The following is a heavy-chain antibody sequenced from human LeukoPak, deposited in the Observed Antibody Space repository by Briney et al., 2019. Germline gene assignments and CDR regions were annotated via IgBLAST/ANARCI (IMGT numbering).Heavy chain of an antibody. CDR1: RFTFSSYS. J-gene: IGHJ4*02. CDR3: ARDHSSSIDC. CDR2: ISSSSSYI. V-gene: IGHV3-21*01. Sequence: PGGSLRLSCAASRFTFSSYSMNWVRQAPGKGLEWVSSISSSSSYIYYADSVKGRFTISRDNAKSSLYLQMNSLRAEDTAVYYCARDHSSSIDCWGQGTLVTVSS. D-gene: IGHD6-13*01.